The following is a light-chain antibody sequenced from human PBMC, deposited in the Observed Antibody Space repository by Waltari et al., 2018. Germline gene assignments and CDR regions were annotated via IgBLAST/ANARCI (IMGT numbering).Light chain of an antibody. CDR1: SPNIGSNT. J-gene: IGLJ3*02. Sequence: QSVLTQPPSASGTPGQRVTISSSGSSPNIGSNTVNWYQQLPGPAPKLLIYSNNQRPSGVPDRFSGSKSGTSASLAISGLQSEDEADYYCAAWDDSLNGWVFGGGTKLTVL. CDR2: SNN. V-gene: IGLV1-44*01. CDR3: AAWDDSLNGWV.